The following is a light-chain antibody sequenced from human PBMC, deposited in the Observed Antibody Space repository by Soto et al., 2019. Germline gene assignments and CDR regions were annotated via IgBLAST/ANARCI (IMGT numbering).Light chain of an antibody. CDR1: NSDVGGYNY. Sequence: QSALTQPASVSGSPGQSVTITCTGTNSDVGGYNYVSWYQQHAGKAPKLMIYDVSNRPSGVSTRFSGSKSGNTASLIISGLQAEDEADYYCSSYTSSSTVVFGGGTKLTVL. V-gene: IGLV2-14*01. CDR3: SSYTSSSTVV. CDR2: DVS. J-gene: IGLJ2*01.